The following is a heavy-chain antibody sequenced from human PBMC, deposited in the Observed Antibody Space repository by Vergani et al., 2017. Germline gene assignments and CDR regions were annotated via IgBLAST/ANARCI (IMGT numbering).Heavy chain of an antibody. CDR2: IYWDDDK. J-gene: IGHJ3*02. CDR1: GFSLSTSGVG. V-gene: IGHV2-5*02. CDR3: AHSWGINRLRYSPGPVSFDI. D-gene: IGHD3-9*01. Sequence: QITLKESGPTLVKPTQTLTLTCTFSGFSLSTSGVGVGWIRQPPGKALEWLALIYWDDDKRYSPSLKSRLTITKDTSKNQVVLTMTNMDPVDTATYYCAHSWGINRLRYSPGPVSFDIWGQGTMVTVSS.